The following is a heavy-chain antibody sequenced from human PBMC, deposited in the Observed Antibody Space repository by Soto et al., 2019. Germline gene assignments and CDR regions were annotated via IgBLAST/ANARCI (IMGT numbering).Heavy chain of an antibody. CDR3: ARSTYYYGSGSYYNH. CDR2: IDWDDDK. V-gene: IGHV2-70*01. Sequence: SGPTLVNPTQTLTLTCTFSGFSLSTSGMCVSWIRQPPGKALEWLALIDWDDDKYYSTSLKTRLTISKDTSKNQVVLTMTNMDPVDTATYYCARSTYYYGSGSYYNHWGQGTLVTVSS. CDR1: GFSLSTSGMC. D-gene: IGHD3-10*01. J-gene: IGHJ4*02.